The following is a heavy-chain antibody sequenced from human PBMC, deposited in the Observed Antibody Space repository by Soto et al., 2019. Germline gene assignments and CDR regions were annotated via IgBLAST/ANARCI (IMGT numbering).Heavy chain of an antibody. V-gene: IGHV1-46*02. CDR3: ARVALGYDYADV. Sequence: QVQLVQSGAEVKKPGASVKVSCKAFGYTFNAFYMHWVRQAPGQGLEWMVVINPSGDGTSYAQKFQGRITMTMDTSTSTVYMELSSLRSEDTAVYYCARVALGYDYADVWGQGTTVTVSS. CDR2: INPSGDGT. D-gene: IGHD4-17*01. CDR1: GYTFNAFY. J-gene: IGHJ6*02.